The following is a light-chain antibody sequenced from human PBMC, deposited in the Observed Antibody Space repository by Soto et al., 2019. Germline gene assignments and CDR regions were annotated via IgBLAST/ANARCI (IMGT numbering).Light chain of an antibody. Sequence: IVVTQSPATLSVTPRERATLSCRASQSISSNLAWYQQKPGQAPRLLIYGASNRATGIPDRFSGSGSGTEFTLTISSLQSEDFAVYYCQQYNSWPITFGQGVRLEI. CDR3: QQYNSWPIT. J-gene: IGKJ5*01. CDR1: QSISSN. V-gene: IGKV3D-15*01. CDR2: GAS.